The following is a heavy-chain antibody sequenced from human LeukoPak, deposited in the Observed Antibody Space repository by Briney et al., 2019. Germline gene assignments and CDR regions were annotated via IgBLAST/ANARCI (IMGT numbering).Heavy chain of an antibody. CDR2: ISSSSSAI. Sequence: GGSLGLSCAASGFTFSSYTMNWVRQAPGKGVEWVSYISSSSSAIYYADSVKGRFTISRDNAKNSLYPQMNSLRDEDTAVYYCARDPGDYWGQGTLVTVSS. J-gene: IGHJ4*02. D-gene: IGHD3-10*01. V-gene: IGHV3-48*02. CDR3: ARDPGDY. CDR1: GFTFSSYT.